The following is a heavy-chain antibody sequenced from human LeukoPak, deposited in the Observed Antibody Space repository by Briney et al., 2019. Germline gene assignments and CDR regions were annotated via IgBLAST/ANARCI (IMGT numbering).Heavy chain of an antibody. D-gene: IGHD3-3*01. J-gene: IGHJ6*03. Sequence: GGSLRLSCAASGFTFSNYAMHWVRQAPGKGLEYVSGISSNGGSTYYTDSVKGRFTISRDNSKNTLYLQMGSLRVEDKAVYYYARDGGDVWSGYFYYYYMDVWGKGTTVTVSS. CDR2: ISSNGGST. V-gene: IGHV3-64*02. CDR1: GFTFSNYA. CDR3: ARDGGDVWSGYFYYYYMDV.